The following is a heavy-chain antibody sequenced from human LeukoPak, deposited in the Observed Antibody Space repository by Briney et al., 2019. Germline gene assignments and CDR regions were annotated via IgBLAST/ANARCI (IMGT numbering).Heavy chain of an antibody. CDR1: GFTFSSYS. Sequence: PGGSLRLSCAASGFTFSSYSMNWVRQAPGKGLEWVSSISSSSSYIYYADSVKGRFTISRDNAKNSLYLQMNSLRAEDTAVYYCAREIKGRRAEEDEYYDFWSGPVGCDYWGQGTLVTVSS. V-gene: IGHV3-21*01. D-gene: IGHD3-3*01. CDR2: ISSSSSYI. CDR3: AREIKGRRAEEDEYYDFWSGPVGCDY. J-gene: IGHJ4*02.